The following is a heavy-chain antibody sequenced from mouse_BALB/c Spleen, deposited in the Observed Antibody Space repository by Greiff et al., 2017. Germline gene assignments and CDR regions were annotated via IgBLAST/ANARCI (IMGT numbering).Heavy chain of an antibody. CDR1: GDSITSGY. J-gene: IGHJ3*01. CDR2: ISYSGST. D-gene: IGHD3-1*01. V-gene: IGHV3-8*02. Sequence: EVMLVESGPSLVKPSQTLSLTCSVTGDSITSGYWNWIRKFPGNKLEYMGYISYSGSTYYNPSLKSRISITRDTSKNQYYLQLNSVTTEDTATYYCARHLLLRAWFAYWGQGTLVTVSA. CDR3: ARHLLLRAWFAY.